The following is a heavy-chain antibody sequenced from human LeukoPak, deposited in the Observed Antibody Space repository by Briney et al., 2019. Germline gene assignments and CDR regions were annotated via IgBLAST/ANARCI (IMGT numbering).Heavy chain of an antibody. CDR2: ISYDGSNK. Sequence: GRSLRLSCAASGFTFSSYAMHWVRLAPGKGLEWVAVISYDGSNKYYADSVKGRFTISRDNSKNTLYLQMNSLRAEDTAVYYCARDIYDSSGYGGDYWGQGTLVTVSS. CDR1: GFTFSSYA. V-gene: IGHV3-30-3*01. D-gene: IGHD3-22*01. J-gene: IGHJ4*02. CDR3: ARDIYDSSGYGGDY.